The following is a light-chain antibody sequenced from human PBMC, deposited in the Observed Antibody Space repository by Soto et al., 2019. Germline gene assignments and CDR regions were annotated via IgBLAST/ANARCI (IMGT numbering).Light chain of an antibody. Sequence: QSALTQPASVSGSPGQSITISCTGTTSDVGSYDLVSWYQQYPGKAPKLMIYEVTKLPSGVSNRFSGSKSGNTASLTISGLRAVDEADYYCCSYAGSSTFRVFGGGTKLTVL. CDR3: CSYAGSSTFRV. CDR2: EVT. J-gene: IGLJ3*02. V-gene: IGLV2-23*02. CDR1: TSDVGSYDL.